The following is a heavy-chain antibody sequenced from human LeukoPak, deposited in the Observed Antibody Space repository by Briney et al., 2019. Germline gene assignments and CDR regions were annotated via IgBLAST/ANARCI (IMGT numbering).Heavy chain of an antibody. J-gene: IGHJ4*02. Sequence: SGTLSLTCAVSGVSVSFGTYYWSWIRQPPGKGLEWVGYIYYTGTTNYNPSLKSRVSISVDTSKNQFSLKLSSVTAADTAVYYCASLDDYIWGSFTAAWGQGTLVTVSS. CDR1: GVSVSFGTYY. CDR2: IYYTGTT. V-gene: IGHV4-61*01. D-gene: IGHD3-16*01. CDR3: ASLDDYIWGSFTAA.